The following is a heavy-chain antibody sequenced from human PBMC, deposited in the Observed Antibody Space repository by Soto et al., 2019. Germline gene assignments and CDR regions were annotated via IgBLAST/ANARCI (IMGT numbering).Heavy chain of an antibody. Sequence: GASVKVSCKASGGTFSSYAISWVRQAPGQGLEWMGGIIPIFGTANYAQKFQGRVTITADESTSTAYMELSSLRSEDTAVYYCASSHVQGDSSAAFGYWGQGTLVTVSS. D-gene: IGHD3-22*01. J-gene: IGHJ4*02. V-gene: IGHV1-69*13. CDR3: ASSHVQGDSSAAFGY. CDR1: GGTFSSYA. CDR2: IIPIFGTA.